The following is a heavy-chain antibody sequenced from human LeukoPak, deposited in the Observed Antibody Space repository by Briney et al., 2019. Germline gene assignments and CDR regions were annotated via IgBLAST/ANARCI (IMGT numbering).Heavy chain of an antibody. J-gene: IGHJ4*02. CDR1: GFTFSSYA. D-gene: IGHD1-26*01. V-gene: IGHV3-30-3*01. CDR3: ARFPPTAIVGATTGLIDY. Sequence: PGGSLRLSCAASGFTFSSYAMHWVRQAPGKGLEWVAVISYDGSNKYYADSVKGRFTISRDNSKNTLYLQMNSLRAEDTAVYYCARFPPTAIVGATTGLIDYWGQGTLVTVSS. CDR2: ISYDGSNK.